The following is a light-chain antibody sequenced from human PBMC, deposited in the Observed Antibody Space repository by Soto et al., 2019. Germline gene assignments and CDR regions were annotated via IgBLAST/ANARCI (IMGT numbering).Light chain of an antibody. V-gene: IGLV1-40*01. CDR3: QSYDSSLSGSYVV. CDR2: GNS. Sequence: QSVLTQPPSVSGAPGQRVTISCTGSSSNIGAGYDVHWYQQLPGTAPKLLIYGNSNRPSGVPDRFSGSKSGTSASLAITGLQAEDEADHYCQSYDSSLSGSYVVFGGGTKVTVL. J-gene: IGLJ2*01. CDR1: SSNIGAGYD.